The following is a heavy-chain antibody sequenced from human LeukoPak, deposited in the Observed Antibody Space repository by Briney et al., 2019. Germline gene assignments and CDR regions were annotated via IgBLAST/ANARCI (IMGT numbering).Heavy chain of an antibody. D-gene: IGHD3-22*01. J-gene: IGHJ4*02. V-gene: IGHV3-23*01. Sequence: GGSLRLSCAASGFTFSSYAMSWVRQAPGKGLEWVSAISGSGGSTYYADSVKGRFTISRDNSKNTLYLQMNSLRAEDMALYYCAKARDSSGYPLGYYFDYWGQGTLVTVSS. CDR1: GFTFSSYA. CDR2: ISGSGGST. CDR3: AKARDSSGYPLGYYFDY.